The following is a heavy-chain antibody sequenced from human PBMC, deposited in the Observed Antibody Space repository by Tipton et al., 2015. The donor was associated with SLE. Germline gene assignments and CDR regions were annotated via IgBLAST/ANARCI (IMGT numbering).Heavy chain of an antibody. D-gene: IGHD1-26*01. CDR1: GASLSSGSYY. CDR2: INHSGST. CDR3: ARDQGGR. V-gene: IGHV4-39*07. Sequence: TLSLTCTVSGASLSSGSYYWSWIRQPPGKGLEWIGDINHSGSTNYNPSLKSRVTISVDTSKNQFSLKLSSVTAADTAVYYCARDQGGRWGQGTLVTVSS. J-gene: IGHJ4*02.